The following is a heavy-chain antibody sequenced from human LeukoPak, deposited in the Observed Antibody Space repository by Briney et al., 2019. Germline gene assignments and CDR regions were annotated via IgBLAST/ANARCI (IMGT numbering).Heavy chain of an antibody. CDR2: INHSGST. CDR3: ARGGAYDSSEAEYYFDY. Sequence: SETLSHTCAVYGGSFSGYYWSWIRQPPGKGLEWIGEINHSGSTNYNPSLKSRVTISVDTSKNQFPLKLSSVTAADTAVYYCARGGAYDSSEAEYYFDYWGQGTLVTVST. D-gene: IGHD3-22*01. V-gene: IGHV4-34*01. CDR1: GGSFSGYY. J-gene: IGHJ4*02.